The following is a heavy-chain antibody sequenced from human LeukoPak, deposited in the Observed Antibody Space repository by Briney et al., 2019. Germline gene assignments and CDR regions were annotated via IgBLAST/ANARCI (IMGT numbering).Heavy chain of an antibody. J-gene: IGHJ5*02. CDR1: GYTFTSYD. D-gene: IGHD3-9*01. V-gene: IGHV1-8*01. CDR3: ARGDRDYDILTGYSKSWFDP. CDR2: VNPNSGST. Sequence: EASVKVSCKASGYTFTSYDINWVRQATGQGLEWMGRVNPNSGSTGYAQKFQGRVTITRDTSISTAYMELSSLTSEDTAVYYCARGDRDYDILTGYSKSWFDPWGQGTLVTVSS.